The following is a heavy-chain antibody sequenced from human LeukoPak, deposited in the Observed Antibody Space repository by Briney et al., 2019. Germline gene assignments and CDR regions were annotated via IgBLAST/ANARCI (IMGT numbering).Heavy chain of an antibody. CDR3: ARGRRRSSSWY. J-gene: IGHJ4*02. CDR1: GGSFSGYY. Sequence: PSETLSLTCAVYGGSFSGYYWSWIRQSPGKGLEWIGEINHSGSTNYNPSLKSRVTISVDTSKNQFSLKLSSVTAADTAVYYCARGRRRSSSWYWGQGTLVTVSS. V-gene: IGHV4-34*01. CDR2: INHSGST. D-gene: IGHD6-13*01.